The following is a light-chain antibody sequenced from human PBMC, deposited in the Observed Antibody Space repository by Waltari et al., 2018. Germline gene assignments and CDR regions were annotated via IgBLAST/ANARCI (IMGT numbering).Light chain of an antibody. J-gene: IGLJ2*01. CDR1: SRDVGGYCF. V-gene: IGLV2-14*03. CDR2: DVS. Sequence: QSALTQPASVSGAPGQSITIDCTGNSRDVGGYCFVSWYQQYPDKAPQLIIYDVSYRPSGVSQPFSASKSGDTSSLTISGLQTDDEADYYCSSYTSISTSVVFGGGTKLTVL. CDR3: SSYTSISTSVV.